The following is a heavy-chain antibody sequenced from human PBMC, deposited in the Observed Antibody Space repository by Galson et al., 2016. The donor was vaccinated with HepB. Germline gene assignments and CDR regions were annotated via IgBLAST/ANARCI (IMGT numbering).Heavy chain of an antibody. CDR2: IYQNGNT. CDR1: GDSISSDIW. V-gene: IGHV4-4*02. D-gene: IGHD3-22*01. Sequence: SETLSLTCAVSGDSISSDIWWTWVRQPPGKGLEWVGAIYQNGNTNYHPSLKSRVTISLDKSTNQFSLRLRSVTAADTAVYYCARDVRYYYDTSGYFFDNWGQGNLVTVSS. CDR3: ARDVRYYYDTSGYFFDN. J-gene: IGHJ4*02.